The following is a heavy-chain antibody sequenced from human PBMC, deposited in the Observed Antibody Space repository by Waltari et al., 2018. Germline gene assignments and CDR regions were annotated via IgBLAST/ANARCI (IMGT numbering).Heavy chain of an antibody. CDR1: GYTFTSYD. V-gene: IGHV1-8*03. Sequence: QVQLVQSGAEVKKPGASVKVSCKASGYTFTSYDINWVRQATGQGLEWMGWMNPNSGNTGYAQKFQGRVTITRNTSISTAYMELSSLRSEDTAVYYCARGLTIFGVVPPLDGMDVWDQGTTVTVSS. J-gene: IGHJ6*02. D-gene: IGHD3-3*01. CDR3: ARGLTIFGVVPPLDGMDV. CDR2: MNPNSGNT.